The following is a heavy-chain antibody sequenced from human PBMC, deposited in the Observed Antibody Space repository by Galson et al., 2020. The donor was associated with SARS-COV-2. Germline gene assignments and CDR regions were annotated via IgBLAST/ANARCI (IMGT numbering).Heavy chain of an antibody. CDR1: GFTFSDYW. D-gene: IGHD2-15*01. V-gene: IGHV3-74*01. J-gene: IGHJ4*02. Sequence: GGSLRLSCAASGFTFSDYWMHWVRQAPGKGLLWVSRINSNSRSTSYVDSVKGRFTISRDNAKNTLYLQMNSLRAEDTAVYYCVRARGYCRGGSCGLHFDYWGPGTLVTVSS. CDR2: INSNSRST. CDR3: VRARGYCRGGSCGLHFDY.